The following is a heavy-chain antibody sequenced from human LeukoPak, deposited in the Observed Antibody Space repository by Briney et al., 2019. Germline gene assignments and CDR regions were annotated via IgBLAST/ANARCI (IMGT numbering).Heavy chain of an antibody. Sequence: PGGSVRLSCVASGFTFSTFDMSWVRQPPGKGLEWVATISGSGTTTNYADSVKGRFTVSRDIFRNTLYLQMSSLRAEDTAIYYCAKDQSFSDWGQGTLVTVSS. CDR1: GFTFSTFD. CDR3: AKDQSFSD. D-gene: IGHD3-3*02. CDR2: ISGSGTTT. V-gene: IGHV3-23*01. J-gene: IGHJ4*02.